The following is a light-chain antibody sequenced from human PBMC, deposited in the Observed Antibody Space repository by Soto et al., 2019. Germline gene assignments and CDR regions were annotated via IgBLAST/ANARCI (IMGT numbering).Light chain of an antibody. J-gene: IGLJ2*01. V-gene: IGLV2-14*01. CDR2: DVS. CDR3: SSYISSSIPVV. CDR1: SSDVGGYNY. Sequence: QSVLTQTASVSGSPGQSITISCTGTSSDVGGYNYVSWYQQHPGKAPKLINYDVSNRPSGISNRFSGSKSGNTASLTISGLQAEDEADYYCSSYISSSIPVVFGGGTKLTVL.